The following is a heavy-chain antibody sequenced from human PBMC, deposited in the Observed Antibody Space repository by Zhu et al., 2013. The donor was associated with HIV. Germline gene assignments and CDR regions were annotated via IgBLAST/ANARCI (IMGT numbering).Heavy chain of an antibody. V-gene: IGHV1-69*01. CDR3: ARDRAVGGYSYGQLRYYYPMDV. CDR1: GGIFSSYA. D-gene: IGHD5-18*01. J-gene: IGHJ6*02. CDR2: IIPMFGTA. Sequence: QVQLVQSGAEVKKPGSSVKVSCKASGGIFSSYAIRWVRQAPGQGLEWMGGIIPMFGTANYAQKFQGRLTITADESTSTAYMELSGLISDDTAVYYCARDRAVGGYSYGQLRYYYPMDVWGQGTTVTVSS.